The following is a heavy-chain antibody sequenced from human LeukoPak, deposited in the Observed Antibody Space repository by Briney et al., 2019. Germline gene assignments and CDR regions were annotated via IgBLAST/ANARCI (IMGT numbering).Heavy chain of an antibody. J-gene: IGHJ6*02. CDR3: ARGLDSSGWVLNYYYGMDV. CDR1: GGSFSGYY. CDR2: INHSGST. D-gene: IGHD6-19*01. V-gene: IGHV4-34*01. Sequence: PSETLSLTCAVYGGSFSGYYWSWIRQPPGKGLEWIGEINHSGSTNYNPSLKSRVTISVDTSKNQFSLKLSSVTAADTAVYYCARGLDSSGWVLNYYYGMDVWGQGTTVTVSS.